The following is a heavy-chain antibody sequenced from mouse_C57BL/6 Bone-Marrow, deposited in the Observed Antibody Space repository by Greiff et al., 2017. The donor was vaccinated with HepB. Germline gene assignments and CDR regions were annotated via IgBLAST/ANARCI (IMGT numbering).Heavy chain of an antibody. CDR3: ARSTDSSGPAWFAY. Sequence: VQLQQPGAELVMPGASVKLSCKASGYTFTSYWMHWVKQRPGQGLEWIGEIDPSDSYTNYNQKFKGKSTLTVDKSSSTAYLLLSSLTSEDSAVYYCARSTDSSGPAWFAYWGQGTLVTVSA. CDR1: GYTFTSYW. CDR2: IDPSDSYT. D-gene: IGHD3-2*02. J-gene: IGHJ3*01. V-gene: IGHV1-69*01.